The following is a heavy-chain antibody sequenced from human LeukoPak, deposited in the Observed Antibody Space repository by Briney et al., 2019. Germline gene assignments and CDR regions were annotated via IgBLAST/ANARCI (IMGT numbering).Heavy chain of an antibody. CDR3: ARSVLLWFGEPMGFDP. CDR2: IYYSGST. J-gene: IGHJ5*02. Sequence: PSETLSLTCTVSGGSISSYYWSWIRQPPGKGLEWIGYIYYSGSTYYNPSLKSRVTISVDTSKNQFSLKLSSVTAADTAVYYCARSVLLWFGEPMGFDPWGQGTLVTVSS. CDR1: GGSISSYY. V-gene: IGHV4-59*04. D-gene: IGHD3-10*01.